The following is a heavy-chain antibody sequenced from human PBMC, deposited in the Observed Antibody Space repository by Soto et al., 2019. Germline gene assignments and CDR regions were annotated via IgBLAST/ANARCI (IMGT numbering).Heavy chain of an antibody. CDR1: GYSFISYG. CDR3: ARFRWDDYGESFDS. Sequence: QVQLVQSGAEVKKPGASVKVSCKASGYSFISYGVSWVRQAPGQRLEWMGWISVYNGKTNYAQMLQGRVTMTTDTSTSTAYMEVRSLRSDDTAVYYCARFRWDDYGESFDSWGQGTLVTVSS. V-gene: IGHV1-18*01. D-gene: IGHD4-17*01. CDR2: ISVYNGKT. J-gene: IGHJ4*02.